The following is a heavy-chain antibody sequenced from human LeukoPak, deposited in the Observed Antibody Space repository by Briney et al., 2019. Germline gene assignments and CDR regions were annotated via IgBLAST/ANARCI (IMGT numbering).Heavy chain of an antibody. Sequence: GGSLRLSCAASGFTFSSYGMHWVRQAPGKGLEWVAVISYDGSNKYYADSVKGRFTISRDNSKNTLYLQMNSLRAEDTAVYYCARDPSTMVAHDYWGQGTLVTVSS. CDR1: GFTFSSYG. V-gene: IGHV3-30*03. J-gene: IGHJ4*02. CDR3: ARDPSTMVAHDY. D-gene: IGHD4/OR15-4a*01. CDR2: ISYDGSNK.